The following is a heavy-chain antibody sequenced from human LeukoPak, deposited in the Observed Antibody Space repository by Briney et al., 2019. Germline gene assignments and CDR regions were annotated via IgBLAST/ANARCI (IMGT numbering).Heavy chain of an antibody. Sequence: GESLKISCKGSGYIFTSYWIGWVRQMPGKGLEWMGIYPGDSDTKYSPSFQGQVTISVDKSITTAYLQWSSLQASDTAIYFCARVVVVTATHWYFDLWGRGSLVTVFS. D-gene: IGHD2-21*02. CDR3: ARVVVVTATHWYFDL. V-gene: IGHV5-51*01. J-gene: IGHJ2*01. CDR2: YPGDSDT. CDR1: GYIFTSYW.